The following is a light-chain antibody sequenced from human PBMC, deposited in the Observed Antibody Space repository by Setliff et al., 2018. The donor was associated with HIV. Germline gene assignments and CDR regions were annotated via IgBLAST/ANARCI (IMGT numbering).Light chain of an antibody. V-gene: IGLV7-46*01. J-gene: IGLJ3*02. Sequence: QSVATHQASLTVFPGATVTLTCDSSTGTVTSGHFPYLFQRKPGQASRALIYNTDIKHSWTPARFSGSLLKGKPALTLSGAQPEDEAAYYCLISIDNVRVFGGGTKVTVL. CDR2: NTD. CDR3: LISIDNVRV. CDR1: TGTVTSGHF.